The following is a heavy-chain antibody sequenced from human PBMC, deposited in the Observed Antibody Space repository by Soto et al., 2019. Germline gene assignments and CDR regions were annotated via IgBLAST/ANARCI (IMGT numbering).Heavy chain of an antibody. CDR3: ARGRILGYCSGGSCYSGTSYYYYGMDV. Sequence: SVNFSCNPSGYTFNTYAISWLRQAPGQGLEWTGWMNTYSGNTGYAQKFQGRVTMTRNTSISTAYMELSSLRSEDTAVYYCARGRILGYCSGGSCYSGTSYYYYGMDVWGQGTTVTVSS. CDR1: GYTFNTYA. CDR2: MNTYSGNT. V-gene: IGHV1-8*01. D-gene: IGHD2-15*01. J-gene: IGHJ6*02.